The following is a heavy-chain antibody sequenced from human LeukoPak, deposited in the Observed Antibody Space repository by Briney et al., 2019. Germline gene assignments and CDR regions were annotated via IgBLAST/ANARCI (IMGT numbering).Heavy chain of an antibody. D-gene: IGHD4-17*01. CDR1: GFTFTSSA. CDR2: IVVGSGNT. Sequence: SVKVSCKASGFTFTSSAMLWVRQPRGQRLEGIGWIVVGSGNTNNAKKIQERVTITRDMSTSTAYMELSSLRSEDTAVYYCAADPLSGDYGFYGMDVWGQGTTVTVAS. V-gene: IGHV1-58*02. J-gene: IGHJ6*02. CDR3: AADPLSGDYGFYGMDV.